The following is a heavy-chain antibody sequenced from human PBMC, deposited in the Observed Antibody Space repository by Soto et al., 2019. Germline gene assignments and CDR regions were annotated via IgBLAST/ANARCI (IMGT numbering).Heavy chain of an antibody. Sequence: EVQLVESGGGLVQPGGSLRLSCAASGFAFSSYWMSWVRQAPGKGLEWVATIKPDGSQEYYVDSVKGRFTISRDNAKKSLYLQMNSLRAEDTAVYYCASGGWEKPICGQGTPVTASS. J-gene: IGHJ4*02. CDR2: IKPDGSQE. CDR3: ASGGWEKPI. V-gene: IGHV3-7*03. D-gene: IGHD1-26*01. CDR1: GFAFSSYW.